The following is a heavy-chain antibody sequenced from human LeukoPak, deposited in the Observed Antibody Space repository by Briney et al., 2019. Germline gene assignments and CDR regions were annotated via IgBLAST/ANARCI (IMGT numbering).Heavy chain of an antibody. V-gene: IGHV5-51*01. Sequence: GESLKISCKGSGYSFTSNWIGWVRQMPGKGLEWMGIVHPGDPDTRYSPSFQGQVTISADKSISTAYLQWSSLKASDTAMYYCAAPRAGLAFDIWGQGTMVTVSS. J-gene: IGHJ3*02. CDR3: AAPRAGLAFDI. CDR2: VHPGDPDT. CDR1: GYSFTSNW.